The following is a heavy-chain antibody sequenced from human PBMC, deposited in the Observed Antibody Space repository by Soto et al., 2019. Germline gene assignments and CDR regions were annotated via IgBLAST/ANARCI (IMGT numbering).Heavy chain of an antibody. CDR3: ARGAQNIVLMVYAIHAFDI. Sequence: SETLSLTCAVCCGSFGRYYWSWIRQPPAKGLEWIGEINHSGSTNYNPSLKSRVTISVDTSKNQFSLKLSSVTAADTAVYYCARGAQNIVLMVYAIHAFDIWGQGTMVS. D-gene: IGHD2-8*01. CDR2: INHSGST. V-gene: IGHV4-34*01. J-gene: IGHJ3*02. CDR1: CGSFGRYY.